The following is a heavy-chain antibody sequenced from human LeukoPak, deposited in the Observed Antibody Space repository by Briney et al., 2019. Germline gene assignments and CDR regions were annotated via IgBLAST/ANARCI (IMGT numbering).Heavy chain of an antibody. CDR3: ARKPLMVRGVSSIDL. CDR1: GGSFSGYY. D-gene: IGHD3-10*01. J-gene: IGHJ2*01. Sequence: SETLSLTCAVYGGSFSGYYWSWIRQPPGKGLEWIGEINHSGGTNYNPSLKSRVTISVDTSKNQFSLKLSSVTAADTAVCYCARKPLMVRGVSSIDLWGRGTLVTVSS. CDR2: INHSGGT. V-gene: IGHV4-34*01.